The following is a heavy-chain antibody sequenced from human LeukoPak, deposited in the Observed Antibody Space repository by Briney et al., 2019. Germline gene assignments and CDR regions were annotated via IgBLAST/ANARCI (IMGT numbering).Heavy chain of an antibody. CDR1: GGSFSGYY. Sequence: SETLSLTCAVYGGSFSGYYWSWIRQPPGKGLELIGEINHSGSTNYNPSLKSRVTISVDTSKNQFSLKLSSVTAADTAVYYCASVYGSGRNNWFDPWGQGTLVTVSS. CDR2: INHSGST. V-gene: IGHV4-34*01. CDR3: ASVYGSGRNNWFDP. D-gene: IGHD3-10*01. J-gene: IGHJ5*02.